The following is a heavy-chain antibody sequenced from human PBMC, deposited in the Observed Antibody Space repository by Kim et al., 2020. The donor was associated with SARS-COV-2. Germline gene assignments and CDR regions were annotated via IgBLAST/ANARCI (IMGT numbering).Heavy chain of an antibody. D-gene: IGHD3-22*01. CDR2: ISYDGRNK. V-gene: IGHV3-30*01. CDR3: SSVVTTSRYYYYGMHF. J-gene: IGHJ6*02. Sequence: VISYDGRNKYYADSVKGRFTISRDNSRNTVYLQTNTLRAEDTAVYYCSSVVTTSRYYYYGMHFWGQGTTVTVSS.